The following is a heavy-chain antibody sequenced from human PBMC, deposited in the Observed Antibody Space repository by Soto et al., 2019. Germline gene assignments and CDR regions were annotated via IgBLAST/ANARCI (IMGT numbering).Heavy chain of an antibody. CDR1: GFTVSSNY. Sequence: GGSLRLSCAASGFTVSSNYMSWVRQAPGKGLEWVSVIYSGGSTYYADSVKGRFTISRDNSKNTLYLQMNSLRAEDTAVYYCERDFPTLNPLDDAFDIWGQGTMVTVSS. J-gene: IGHJ3*02. CDR2: IYSGGST. CDR3: ERDFPTLNPLDDAFDI. V-gene: IGHV3-53*01. D-gene: IGHD4-17*01.